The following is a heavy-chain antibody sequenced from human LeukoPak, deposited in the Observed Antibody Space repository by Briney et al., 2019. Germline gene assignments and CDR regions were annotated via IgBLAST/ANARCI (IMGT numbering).Heavy chain of an antibody. D-gene: IGHD3-22*01. CDR1: GFTFSSYG. J-gene: IGHJ4*02. V-gene: IGHV3-23*01. CDR2: ISGSGGST. Sequence: PGGTLRLSCAASGFTFSSYGMSWVRQAPGKGLEWVSAISGSGGSTYYADSVKGRFTISRDNAKNSLYLQMNSLRAEDTALYYCARDLGSGYWNYWGQGTLVTVSS. CDR3: ARDLGSGYWNY.